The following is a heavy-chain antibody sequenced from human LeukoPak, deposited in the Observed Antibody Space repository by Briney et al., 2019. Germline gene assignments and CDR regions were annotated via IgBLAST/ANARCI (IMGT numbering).Heavy chain of an antibody. D-gene: IGHD6-13*01. Sequence: SVKVSCKASGGTFSSYTISLVRQAPGQGLEWMGRIIPILGIANYAQKFQGRVTITADKSTSTAYMELSSLRSEDTAVYYCALIAAAGTIDYWGQGTLVTVSS. CDR2: IIPILGIA. V-gene: IGHV1-69*02. CDR3: ALIAAAGTIDY. CDR1: GGTFSSYT. J-gene: IGHJ4*02.